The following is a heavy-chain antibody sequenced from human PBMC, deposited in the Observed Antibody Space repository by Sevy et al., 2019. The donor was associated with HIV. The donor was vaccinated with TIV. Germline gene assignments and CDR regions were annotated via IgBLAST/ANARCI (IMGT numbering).Heavy chain of an antibody. J-gene: IGHJ1*01. CDR1: GFTFDDDA. CDR2: ISWNSGSI. CDR3: AKDNGHAFWSGSPYFQH. Sequence: GGSLRLSCAASGFTFDDDAMHWVRQAPGKGLEWVSGISWNSGSIGYADSEKGRFSISRDNAKNSLYLQMNSLRAEDRALYYCAKDNGHAFWSGSPYFQHWGQGTLVTVSS. V-gene: IGHV3-9*01. D-gene: IGHD3-3*01.